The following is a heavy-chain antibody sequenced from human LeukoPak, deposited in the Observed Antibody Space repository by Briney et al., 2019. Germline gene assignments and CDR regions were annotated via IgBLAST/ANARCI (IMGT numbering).Heavy chain of an antibody. V-gene: IGHV3-21*01. CDR2: IGSSSTYI. CDR1: GFTLSDYA. CDR3: ARGTYYYDSRGDQGDY. J-gene: IGHJ4*02. D-gene: IGHD3-22*01. Sequence: GGSLRLSCAASGFTLSDYAMNWVRQAPGKGLEWVSSIGSSSTYIYYADSVKGRFTISRGNAKNALYLQMNSLRADLTAIYYCARGTYYYDSRGDQGDYWGQGTLVTVSS.